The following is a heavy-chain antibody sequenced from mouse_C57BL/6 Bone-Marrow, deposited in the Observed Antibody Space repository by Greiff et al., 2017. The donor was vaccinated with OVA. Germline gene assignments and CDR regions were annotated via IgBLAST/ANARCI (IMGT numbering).Heavy chain of an antibody. J-gene: IGHJ1*03. Sequence: EVQLVESGGDLVKPGGSLKLSCAASGFTFSSYGMSWVRQTPDKRLEWVATISSGGSYTYYPDSVKGRFTISRDNAKNTLYLQMSSLKSEDTAMYYCARQNRFYYGSRDWYFDVWGTGTTVTVSS. CDR3: ARQNRFYYGSRDWYFDV. V-gene: IGHV5-6*01. CDR1: GFTFSSYG. CDR2: ISSGGSYT. D-gene: IGHD1-1*01.